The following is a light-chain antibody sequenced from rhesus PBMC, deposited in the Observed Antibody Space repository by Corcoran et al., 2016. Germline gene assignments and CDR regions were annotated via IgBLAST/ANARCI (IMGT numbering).Light chain of an antibody. CDR1: QRVGSY. Sequence: EIVMTQSPATLSLSPGETATLSCRASQRVGSYLAWYQQKLGQAPKLLVPSAYFRHTGIPDRFSGSGSRTDFTRTISSLEPEDVGVYHCQQYNDLLYSFGQGTKVEIK. V-gene: IGKV3-40*01. CDR3: QQYNDLLYS. J-gene: IGKJ2*01. CDR2: SAY.